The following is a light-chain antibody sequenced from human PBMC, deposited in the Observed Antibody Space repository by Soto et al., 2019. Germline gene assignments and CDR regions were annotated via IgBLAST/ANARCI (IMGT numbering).Light chain of an antibody. CDR2: DVT. Sequence: QSVLSQPASVSGSPGQSITISCTGTSSDVGGYEYVSWYQHQPDKAPKLIIYDVTNRPSGVSTRFSGSKSGNTASLTISGIQTEDEAHYYCASITRSSTSVFGTGTKVTVL. CDR3: ASITRSSTSV. CDR1: SSDVGGYEY. V-gene: IGLV2-14*01. J-gene: IGLJ1*01.